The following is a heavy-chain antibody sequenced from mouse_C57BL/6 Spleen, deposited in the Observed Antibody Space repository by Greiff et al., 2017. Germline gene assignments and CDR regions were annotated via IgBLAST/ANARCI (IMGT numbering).Heavy chain of an antibody. CDR3: SRSRGYYGTAYYFDY. CDR2: IYPGDGDT. J-gene: IGHJ2*01. V-gene: IGHV1-82*01. CDR1: GYAFSSSW. Sequence: QVQLQQSGPELVKPGASVKISCKASGYAFSSSWMNWVKQRPGKGLEWIGRIYPGDGDTNYNEKFKGKATLTADKSSSTAYMQLSSLTSEDSAVYFCSRSRGYYGTAYYFDYWGQGTTLTVSS. D-gene: IGHD1-1*01.